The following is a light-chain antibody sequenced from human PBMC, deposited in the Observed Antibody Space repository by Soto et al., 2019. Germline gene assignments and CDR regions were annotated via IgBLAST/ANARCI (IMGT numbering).Light chain of an antibody. CDR3: GSITRSSTSV. CDR2: DVS. Sequence: QSALTQPPSVSGSPGQSITISCTGTSSDVGGHNSVSWYRQDPGKAPKLMIYDVSNRPSGVYDRFSGSKSGNTASLTISGIQAEDEGDYYCGSITRSSTSVFGTGTKVTVL. J-gene: IGLJ1*01. V-gene: IGLV2-14*01. CDR1: SSDVGGHNS.